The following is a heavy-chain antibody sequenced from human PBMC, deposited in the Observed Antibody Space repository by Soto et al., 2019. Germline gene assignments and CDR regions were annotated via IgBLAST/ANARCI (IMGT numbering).Heavy chain of an antibody. CDR2: IYYRGYT. J-gene: IGHJ4*02. Sequence: QVQLQESGPGLVKPSETLSLTCTVSGGSISSDYWSWIRQPPGKRLEFIGYIYYRGYTNYNPSLTSRVTISVATSKNHFSLELRSVTAADTAVYYCARDSVGSGYDWGQGTLVTVSS. CDR3: ARDSVGSGYD. D-gene: IGHD5-12*01. V-gene: IGHV4-59*01. CDR1: GGSISSDY.